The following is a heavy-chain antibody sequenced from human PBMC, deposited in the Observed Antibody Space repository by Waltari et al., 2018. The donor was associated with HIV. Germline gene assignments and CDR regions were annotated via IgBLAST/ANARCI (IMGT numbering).Heavy chain of an antibody. CDR3: ARDLKVVKDTGGNY. Sequence: QVQLVQSGAEVKKPGASVKVSCKASGYTFTSYDINWVRQATGQGLEWMGWMNPNSGNTGYAQKFQGRVTMTRNTSISTAYMELSSLRSEDTAVYYCARDLKVVKDTGGNYWGQGTLVTVSS. CDR2: MNPNSGNT. V-gene: IGHV1-8*01. CDR1: GYTFTSYD. D-gene: IGHD3-22*01. J-gene: IGHJ4*02.